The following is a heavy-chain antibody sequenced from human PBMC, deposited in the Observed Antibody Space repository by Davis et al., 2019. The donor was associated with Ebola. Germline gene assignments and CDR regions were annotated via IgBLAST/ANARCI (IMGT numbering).Heavy chain of an antibody. J-gene: IGHJ3*02. CDR2: IYYSGST. CDR3: AREGRITIFGTPRDDAFDI. CDR1: GGSISSYY. D-gene: IGHD3-3*01. Sequence: PSETLSLTCTVSGGSISSYYWSWIRQPPGKGLEWIGYIYYSGSTNYNPSLKSRVTISVDTSKNQFSLKLSSVTAADTAVYYCAREGRITIFGTPRDDAFDIWGQGTMVTVSS. V-gene: IGHV4-59*01.